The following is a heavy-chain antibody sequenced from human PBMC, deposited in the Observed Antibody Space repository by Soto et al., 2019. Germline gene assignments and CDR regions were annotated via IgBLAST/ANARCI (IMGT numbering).Heavy chain of an antibody. J-gene: IGHJ4*02. Sequence: SEGSLRLSCAASGFTFSSYAMSWVRQAPGKGLEWVSAISGSGGSTYYADSVKGRFTISRDNSKNTLYLQMNSLRAEDTAVYYCAKREVTMIVGSLSYWGQGTLVTVSS. D-gene: IGHD3-22*01. CDR2: ISGSGGST. CDR1: GFTFSSYA. V-gene: IGHV3-23*01. CDR3: AKREVTMIVGSLSY.